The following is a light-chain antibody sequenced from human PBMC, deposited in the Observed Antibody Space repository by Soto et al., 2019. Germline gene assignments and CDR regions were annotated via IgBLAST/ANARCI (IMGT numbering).Light chain of an antibody. CDR3: QHSYTTPRT. V-gene: IGKV1-39*01. J-gene: IGKJ2*01. CDR1: QSIRSY. CDR2: AAS. Sequence: DIQMTQSPSSLSASVGDRVTITCRASQSIRSYLNWYQQKPGKAPKLLIYAASSLQSGVPSRFSGSGSGTDFTLTISSLQPEDFATYYCQHSYTTPRTFGQGTKLEIK.